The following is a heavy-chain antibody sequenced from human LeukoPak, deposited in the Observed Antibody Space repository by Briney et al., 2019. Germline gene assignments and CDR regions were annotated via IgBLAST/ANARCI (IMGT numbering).Heavy chain of an antibody. CDR2: IKTDGTNT. D-gene: IGHD1-26*01. Sequence: GGSLRLSCAASGFTFTRHWMHWVRQAPGKGLEWVSRIKTDGTNTIYADFVEGRFTISRDNAKNSLYLQMNSLRAEDTAVYYCAREIVGAARGRFDYWGQGTLVTVSS. CDR1: GFTFTRHW. V-gene: IGHV3-74*01. J-gene: IGHJ4*02. CDR3: AREIVGAARGRFDY.